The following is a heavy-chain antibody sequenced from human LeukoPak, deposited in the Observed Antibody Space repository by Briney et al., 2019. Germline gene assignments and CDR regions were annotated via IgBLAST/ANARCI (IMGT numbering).Heavy chain of an antibody. CDR2: ISSSGITT. V-gene: IGHV3-48*03. D-gene: IGHD5-12*01. CDR3: TTLTVATNFDY. Sequence: GGSLRLSCAASGFSFSVYVMYWVRQAPGKGLEWVSDISSSGITTYYADSVKGRFTISRDNAKNSLYLQMNSIRAEDTAVYYCTTLTVATNFDYWGQGTLVTVSS. CDR1: GFSFSVYV. J-gene: IGHJ4*02.